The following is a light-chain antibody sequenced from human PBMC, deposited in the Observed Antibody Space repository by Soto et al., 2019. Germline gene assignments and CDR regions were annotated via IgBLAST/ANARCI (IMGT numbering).Light chain of an antibody. CDR3: QQHNNWPRT. CDR1: QSLSSN. Sequence: EIVMTQSPATLSVSPGERATLSCRADQSLSSNLAWYQQKPGQAPRLLIYDASTRAVGVPARFSGSGSGTEFTLTISSLQSEDFAVYYCQQHNNWPRTFGHGTKVEIK. J-gene: IGKJ1*01. CDR2: DAS. V-gene: IGKV3-15*01.